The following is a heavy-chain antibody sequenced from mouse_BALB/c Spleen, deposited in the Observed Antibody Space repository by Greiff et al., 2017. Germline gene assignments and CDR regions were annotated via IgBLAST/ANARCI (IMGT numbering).Heavy chain of an antibody. D-gene: IGHD2-2*01. CDR2: ISYDGSN. CDR3: AREVYYGYDVGFAY. V-gene: IGHV3-6*02. Sequence: VQLKESGPGLVKPSQSLSLTCSVTGYSITSGYYWNWIRQFPGNKLEWMGYISYDGSNNYNPSLKNRISITRDTSKNQFFLKLNSVTTEDTATYYCAREVYYGYDVGFAYWGQGTLVTVSA. CDR1: GYSITSGYY. J-gene: IGHJ3*01.